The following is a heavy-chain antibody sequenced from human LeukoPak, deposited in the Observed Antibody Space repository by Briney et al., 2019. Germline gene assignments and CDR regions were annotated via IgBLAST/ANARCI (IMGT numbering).Heavy chain of an antibody. D-gene: IGHD3-22*01. CDR3: TRPYYYDSSGSPDY. CDR1: GGSISSYY. J-gene: IGHJ4*02. CDR2: ISDSGSA. V-gene: IGHV4-59*04. Sequence: PSETLSLTCTVSGGSISSYYWGWIRQPPGKGLEWIGSISDSGSAYYNPSLKSRVVISVVPSKKQFSLKLSSVTAADTAVYYCTRPYYYDSSGSPDYWGQGTLVTVSS.